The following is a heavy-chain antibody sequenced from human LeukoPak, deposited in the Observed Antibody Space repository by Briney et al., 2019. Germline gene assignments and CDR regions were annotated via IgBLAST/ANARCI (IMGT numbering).Heavy chain of an antibody. CDR3: ARSLVCSSTSCYAAAVYFDY. CDR1: GYSFTSYW. CDR2: IYPGDSDT. J-gene: IGHJ4*02. Sequence: GESLKISCKGSGYSFTSYWIGWVRQMPGKGLEWMGIIYPGDSDTRYSPSFQGQVTISADKSISTAYLQWSSLKASDTAMYYCARSLVCSSTSCYAAAVYFDYWGQGALVTVSP. V-gene: IGHV5-51*01. D-gene: IGHD2-2*01.